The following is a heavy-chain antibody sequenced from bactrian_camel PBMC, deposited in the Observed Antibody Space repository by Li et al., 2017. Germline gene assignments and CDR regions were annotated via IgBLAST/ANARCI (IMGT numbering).Heavy chain of an antibody. V-gene: IGHV3S40*01. CDR3: AAHVGTLLQY. CDR2: RSSDDDDGT. D-gene: IGHD2*01. J-gene: IGHJ4*01. Sequence: VQLVESGGDSVQPGGSLRLSCATSGFTFKNYDMSWVRQAPGKQRELVSSRSSDDDDGTWHADSVKGRFSVSQDIAKNTLYLQLGSLKTEDMAMYYCAAHVGTLLQYWGQGTQVTVS. CDR1: GFTFKNYD.